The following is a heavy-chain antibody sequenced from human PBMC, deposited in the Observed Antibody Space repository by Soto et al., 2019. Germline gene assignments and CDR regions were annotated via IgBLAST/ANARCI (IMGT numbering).Heavy chain of an antibody. J-gene: IGHJ6*02. CDR3: AKVVRYDVLTGYYKGPDYYGMDV. CDR1: GFTFSIYS. CDR2: ISGSGGST. Sequence: QPGGSLRLSCAASGFTFSIYSMNWVRQAPGQGLEWVSLISGSGGSTHYADSVEGRFTISRDNSKNTLYLEMDSLRAEDTAVYYCAKVVRYDVLTGYYKGPDYYGMDVWGQGTTVTVSS. V-gene: IGHV3-23*01. D-gene: IGHD3-9*01.